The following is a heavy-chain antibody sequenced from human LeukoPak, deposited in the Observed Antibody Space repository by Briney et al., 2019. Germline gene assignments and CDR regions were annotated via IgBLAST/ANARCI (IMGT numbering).Heavy chain of an antibody. CDR3: TTEYSVFAFDI. CDR2: VKRKSAGGTI. D-gene: IGHD5-18*01. CDR1: GFIFSDAW. Sequence: GESLRLSCVGSGFIFSDAWLTWVRQAPGKGLEWLGRVKRKSAGGTIDYAAPVKGRFTISRDDSTDTVPLQMNSLTTEDTVVYYCTTEYSVFAFDIWGHGTMVTVSS. J-gene: IGHJ3*02. V-gene: IGHV3-15*01.